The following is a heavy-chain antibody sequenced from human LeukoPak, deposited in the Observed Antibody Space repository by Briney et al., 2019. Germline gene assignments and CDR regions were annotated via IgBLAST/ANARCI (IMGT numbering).Heavy chain of an antibody. D-gene: IGHD3-22*01. CDR1: GGSISSSSYY. J-gene: IGHJ4*02. Sequence: SETLSLTCTVSGGSISSSSYYWGWIRQPSGKGLEWIGTIYYSGRTYYNPSLKSRVAISVDTSKNQFSLKLSSVTAADTAMYYCARRDYYDSSGYFGYWGRGTLVTVSS. V-gene: IGHV4-39*01. CDR3: ARRDYYDSSGYFGY. CDR2: IYYSGRT.